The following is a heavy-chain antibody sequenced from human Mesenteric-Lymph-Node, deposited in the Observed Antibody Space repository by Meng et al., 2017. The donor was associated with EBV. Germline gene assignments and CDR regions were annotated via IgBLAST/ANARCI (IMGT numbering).Heavy chain of an antibody. Sequence: QGQRVQWGEGLLKPSEPLSLTCAVYGGSFSGQYWSWIRQPPGKGLEWIGELNRSGNTNYNPFFKGRVTISVDTSKNQFSPKLSSVTAADTAVYYCARGLGAPNLYYDSNALDYWGQGTLVTVSS. J-gene: IGHJ4*02. V-gene: IGHV4-34*01. CDR1: GGSFSGQY. CDR2: LNRSGNT. D-gene: IGHD3-22*01. CDR3: ARGLGAPNLYYDSNALDY.